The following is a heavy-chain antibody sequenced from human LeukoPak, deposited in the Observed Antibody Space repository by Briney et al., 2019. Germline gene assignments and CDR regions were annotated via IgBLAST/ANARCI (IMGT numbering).Heavy chain of an antibody. CDR3: ARGSMVRGYPTRY. D-gene: IGHD3-10*01. V-gene: IGHV4-59*01. Sequence: PSETLSLTCTVSGGSLSPYYWSWIRQSPGKGLEWIGYISYSGSTNSHPSLKSRVTISVDMSKPQFYLELSSVTAADTAVYCCARGSMVRGYPTRYWGQGTLVTVSS. CDR2: ISYSGST. CDR1: GGSLSPYY. J-gene: IGHJ4*02.